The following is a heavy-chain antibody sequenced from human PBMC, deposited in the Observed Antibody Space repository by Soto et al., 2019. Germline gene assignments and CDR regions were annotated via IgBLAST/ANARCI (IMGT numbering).Heavy chain of an antibody. CDR2: INAGNGNT. V-gene: IGHV1-3*01. CDR1: GATCTRYA. CDR3: ARDGYSSGSDAFDS. D-gene: IGHD6-19*01. J-gene: IGHJ3*02. Sequence: ASAMFSFSASGATCTRYAMHWVREAAGQRLEWMGWINAGNGNTKYSQKFQGRVTITRDTPASTAYMELSSLRSEDTAVYYCARDGYSSGSDAFDSWGQGTMVTVSS.